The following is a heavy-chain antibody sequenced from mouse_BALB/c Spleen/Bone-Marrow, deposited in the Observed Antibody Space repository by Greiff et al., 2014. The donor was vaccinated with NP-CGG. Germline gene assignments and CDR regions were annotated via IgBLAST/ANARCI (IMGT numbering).Heavy chain of an antibody. V-gene: IGHV5-12*02. J-gene: IGHJ2*01. CDR3: ARLGDYSYFDY. CDR1: GFSLSDYY. CDR2: ISIGGGRT. Sequence: VQLKQSGGGLVRPGGSLKLSCATSGFSLSDYYMYWIRQTPEKRLEWVAYISIGGGRTYYPGTVKGRFTTANDNAKTTLYLQISRLKVEDAAKYCCARLGDYSYFDYWGQGTPLTVSA. D-gene: IGHD1-1*01.